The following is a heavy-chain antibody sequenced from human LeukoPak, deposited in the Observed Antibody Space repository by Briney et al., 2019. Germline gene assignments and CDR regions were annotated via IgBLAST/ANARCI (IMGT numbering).Heavy chain of an antibody. CDR3: ARGPYSSGWYLGGMDV. J-gene: IGHJ6*02. V-gene: IGHV4-34*01. D-gene: IGHD6-19*01. CDR2: INHSGST. CDR1: GGSISSFY. Sequence: SETLSLTCTVSGGSISSFYWNWIRQPPGKGLEWIGEINHSGSTNYNPSLKSRVTISVDTSKNQFSLKLSSVTAADTAVYYCARGPYSSGWYLGGMDVWGQGTTVTVSS.